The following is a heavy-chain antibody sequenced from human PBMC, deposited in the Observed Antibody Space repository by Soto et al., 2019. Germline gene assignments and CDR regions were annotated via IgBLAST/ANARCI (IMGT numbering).Heavy chain of an antibody. V-gene: IGHV2-5*02. CDR3: AHLVIAGLTYYFDS. CDR2: IYWDDDK. Sequence: QITLKESGPTLVKPTQTLTLTCTFSGFSLSTSAVGVGWIRQPPGKALEWIAFIYWDDDKRYSPSLNSSLTTTKDTSKNQVVLAMTTIDPVDTATYYCAHLVIAGLTYYFDSWGQGTLVTVSS. CDR1: GFSLSTSAVG. D-gene: IGHD2-21*01. J-gene: IGHJ4*02.